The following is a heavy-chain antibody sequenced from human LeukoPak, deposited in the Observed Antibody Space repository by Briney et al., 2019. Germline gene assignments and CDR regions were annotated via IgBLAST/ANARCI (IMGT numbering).Heavy chain of an antibody. CDR3: ARDPGTGYFDY. V-gene: IGHV3-30-3*01. D-gene: IGHD3-10*01. J-gene: IGHJ4*02. CDR1: GFTFSSYA. CDR2: ISYDGSNK. Sequence: GGSLRLSCAASGFTFSSYAMHWVHQAPGKGLEWVAVISYDGSNKYYADSVKGRFTISRDNSKNTLYLQMNSLRAEDTAVYYCARDPGTGYFDYWGQGTLVTVSS.